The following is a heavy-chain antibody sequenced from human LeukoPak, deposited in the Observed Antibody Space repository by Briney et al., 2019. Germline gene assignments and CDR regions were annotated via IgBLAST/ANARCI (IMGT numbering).Heavy chain of an antibody. J-gene: IGHJ3*02. D-gene: IGHD3-22*01. CDR2: IRYDGSNK. CDR3: AKDNKGLGYYYDSSHNDAFDI. CDR1: GFTFSSYG. V-gene: IGHV3-30*02. Sequence: PGGSLRLSCAASGFTFSSYGMHWVRQAPGKGLEWVAFIRYDGSNKYYADSVKGRFTISRDNSKNTLYLQMNSLRAEDTAVYYCAKDNKGLGYYYDSSHNDAFDIWGQGTMVTVSS.